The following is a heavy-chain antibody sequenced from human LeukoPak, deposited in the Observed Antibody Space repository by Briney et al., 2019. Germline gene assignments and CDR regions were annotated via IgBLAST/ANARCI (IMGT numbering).Heavy chain of an antibody. D-gene: IGHD1-26*01. V-gene: IGHV3-23*01. Sequence: GGSLRLSCAASGFTFSSYAMSWVRQAPGKGLEWVSAISGSGGSTYYADSVKGRFTISRDNSKNTLYLQMNSLRAEDTAVYYCTASIVGTTTGDYWGHGTLVTVSS. CDR3: TASIVGTTTGDY. CDR2: ISGSGGST. J-gene: IGHJ4*01. CDR1: GFTFSSYA.